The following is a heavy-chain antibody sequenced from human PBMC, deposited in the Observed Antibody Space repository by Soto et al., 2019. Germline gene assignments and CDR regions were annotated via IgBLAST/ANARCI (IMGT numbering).Heavy chain of an antibody. Sequence: ATLSLTCTVSGYSISIGSYWPCIRHPPGKGPEWIASIYHGGTTFYNPSLKSRITISVDTSNNQFSLKLTSVTAADTAVYYCARVHVMVVAGSTFDYWGHGTLVTVSS. CDR1: GYSISIGSY. V-gene: IGHV4-38-2*02. J-gene: IGHJ4*01. CDR3: ARVHVMVVAGSTFDY. D-gene: IGHD6-19*01. CDR2: IYHGGTT.